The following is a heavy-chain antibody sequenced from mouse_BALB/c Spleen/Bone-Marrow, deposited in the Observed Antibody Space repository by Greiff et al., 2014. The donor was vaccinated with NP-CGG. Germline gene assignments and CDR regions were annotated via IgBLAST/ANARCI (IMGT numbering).Heavy chain of an antibody. D-gene: IGHD2-1*01. V-gene: IGHV1S56*01. J-gene: IGHJ2*01. Sequence: QVQLQQLGPELVKPGASVKMSCKASGYTFTSCYIHWVKQSPGQGLEWIGWIYPGDGSTEYNEKFKGKTTLTADKSSSTAYMLLSSLTSEDSAIYFCARPDGNYESYFDYWGQGTTLTVSS. CDR1: GYTFTSCY. CDR2: IYPGDGST. CDR3: ARPDGNYESYFDY.